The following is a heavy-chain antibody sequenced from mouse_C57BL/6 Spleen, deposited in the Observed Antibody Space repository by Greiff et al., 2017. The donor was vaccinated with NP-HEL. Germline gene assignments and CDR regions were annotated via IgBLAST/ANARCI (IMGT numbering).Heavy chain of an antibody. Sequence: QVQLKHSGAELVRPGTSVKVSCKASGYAFTNYLIEWVKQRPGQGLEWIGVINPGSGGTNYNEKFKGKATLTADKSSSTAYMQLSSLTSEDSAVYFCARDGNYAMDYWGQGTSVTVSS. J-gene: IGHJ4*01. D-gene: IGHD2-1*01. CDR1: GYAFTNYL. V-gene: IGHV1-54*01. CDR2: INPGSGGT. CDR3: ARDGNYAMDY.